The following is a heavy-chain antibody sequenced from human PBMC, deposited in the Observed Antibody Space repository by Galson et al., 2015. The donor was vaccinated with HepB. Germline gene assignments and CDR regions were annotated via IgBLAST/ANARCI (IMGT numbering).Heavy chain of an antibody. V-gene: IGHV5-10-1*01. D-gene: IGHD3-10*01. CDR1: GYSFTSHW. CDR3: ARVRGIRGDGMDV. J-gene: IGHJ6*02. Sequence: QSGAEVKKPGESLRISCKGSGYSFTSHWISWVRQMPGKGLEWLGRIAPSDSYVNYSPFFQGHGTISADKSISTAFLQWSRLKASDTAMYYWARVRGIRGDGMDVWGQGTTVTVSS. CDR2: IAPSDSYV.